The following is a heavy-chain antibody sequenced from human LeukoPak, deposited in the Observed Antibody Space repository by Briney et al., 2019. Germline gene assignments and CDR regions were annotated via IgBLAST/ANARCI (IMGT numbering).Heavy chain of an antibody. Sequence: SETLSLTCTVSGGSISTITYYWGWIRQPPGKGLEWVGHMYYRGNTFYNPSLKSRVTISVDASKNQFSLKLRSVTAADTAVYYCARLYGNYQNYFDYWGQGTLVTVSS. CDR3: ARLYGNYQNYFDY. D-gene: IGHD1-7*01. V-gene: IGHV4-39*07. CDR1: GGSISTITYY. J-gene: IGHJ4*02. CDR2: MYYRGNT.